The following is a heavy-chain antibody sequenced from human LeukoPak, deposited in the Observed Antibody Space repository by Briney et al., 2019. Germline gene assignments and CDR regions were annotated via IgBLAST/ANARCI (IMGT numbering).Heavy chain of an antibody. V-gene: IGHV3-23*01. J-gene: IGHJ4*02. CDR2: ISGSGGST. CDR1: AFTFSTFG. D-gene: IGHD2-15*01. Sequence: PGGSLRLSCVVSAFTFSTFGMHWVRQAPGKGLEWVSAISGSGGSTYYADSVKGRFTISRDNSKNTLYLQMNSLRAEDTAVYYSARAASFGYWGQGTLVTVSS. CDR3: ARAASFGY.